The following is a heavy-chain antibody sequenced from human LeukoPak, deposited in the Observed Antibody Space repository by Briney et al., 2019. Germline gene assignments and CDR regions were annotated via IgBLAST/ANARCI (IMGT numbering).Heavy chain of an antibody. CDR2: IYHSGST. Sequence: PSETLSLTCTVSGYSVSSGYYWGWIRQSPGKGLEWIGSIYHSGSTYYNPSLKSRVTISADTSKNQFSLKLSSVTAADTAVYYCAREFRKGWDWFDPWGQGTLVTVSS. V-gene: IGHV4-38-2*02. CDR1: GYSVSSGYY. CDR3: AREFRKGWDWFDP. D-gene: IGHD1-26*01. J-gene: IGHJ5*02.